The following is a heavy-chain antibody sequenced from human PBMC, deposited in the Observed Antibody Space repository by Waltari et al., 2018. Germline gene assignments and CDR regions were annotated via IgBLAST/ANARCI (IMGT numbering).Heavy chain of an antibody. Sequence: EVQLLESGGGLVQPGGSLRLSCAASRFSCSNYEMAWVRQAPGKGLGWFSGIRNSGANTYYGDSVKGRFAISRDNSRNTLHLQMNGLRAEDTAIYYCTSWRVVAGTGWFDSWGQGTLVTVSS. CDR3: TSWRVVAGTGWFDS. CDR2: IRNSGANT. D-gene: IGHD2-15*01. V-gene: IGHV3-23*01. J-gene: IGHJ5*01. CDR1: RFSCSNYE.